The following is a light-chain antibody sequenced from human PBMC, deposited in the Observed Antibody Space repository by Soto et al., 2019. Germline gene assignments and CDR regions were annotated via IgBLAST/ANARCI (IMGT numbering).Light chain of an antibody. CDR2: RAT. V-gene: IGKV1-5*03. CDR1: QTITDW. CDR3: QQYNSYPYT. J-gene: IGKJ2*01. Sequence: DIRMTQSPSTLSAFVGDSVTITCRASQTITDWLAWYKQKPGKAPKFLIYRATYLESGVPSRFSGSGSGTQFTLTISSLQPDDFATYYRQQYNSYPYTFGQGTKVDIK.